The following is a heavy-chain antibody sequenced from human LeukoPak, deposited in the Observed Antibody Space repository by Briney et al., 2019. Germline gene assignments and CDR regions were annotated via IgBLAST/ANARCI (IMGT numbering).Heavy chain of an antibody. D-gene: IGHD2-21*02. Sequence: SETQSLTCTVSGASISSYYWSWIRQPPGKGLEWIGYIYYSGSTNYNPSLKSRVTISVDTSKNQFSLKLSSVTAADTAVYYCARGLRYWYFDLWGRGTLVTVSS. V-gene: IGHV4-59*01. CDR2: IYYSGST. CDR1: GASISSYY. CDR3: ARGLRYWYFDL. J-gene: IGHJ2*01.